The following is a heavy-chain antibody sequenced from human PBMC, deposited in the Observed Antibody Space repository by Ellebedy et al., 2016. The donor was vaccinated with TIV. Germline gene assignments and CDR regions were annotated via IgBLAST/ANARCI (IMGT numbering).Heavy chain of an antibody. CDR2: SNPTGGYI. CDR1: GFNFTMYY. Sequence: PGGSLRLSCAPSGFNFTMYYMNWVRQVPGKGLEWIASSNPTGGYIYYADSVTGRFTMSRDSAKKFLYLQMNSLGAEDTAFYYGARGENRDGMDVWGQGTSVIVSS. D-gene: IGHD2/OR15-2a*01. J-gene: IGHJ6*02. V-gene: IGHV3-21*01. CDR3: ARGENRDGMDV.